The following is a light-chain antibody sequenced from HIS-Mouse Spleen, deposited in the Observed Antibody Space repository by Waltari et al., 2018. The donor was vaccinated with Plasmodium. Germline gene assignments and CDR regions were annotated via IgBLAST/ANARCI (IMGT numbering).Light chain of an antibody. J-gene: IGLJ2*01. CDR1: ALPKQY. Sequence: SYELTQPPSVPVSPGQTARITCSGDALPKQYAYWYQQKPGQAPVLVIYKDSERPPGIPERFSGSSSGTTVTLTISGVQAEDEADYYCQSADSSGTYRVFGGGTKLTVL. CDR2: KDS. CDR3: QSADSSGTYRV. V-gene: IGLV3-25*03.